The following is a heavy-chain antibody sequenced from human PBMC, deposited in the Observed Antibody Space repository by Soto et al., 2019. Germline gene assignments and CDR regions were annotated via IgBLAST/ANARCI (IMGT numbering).Heavy chain of an antibody. D-gene: IGHD3-16*01. CDR2: ITGSGVTM. J-gene: IGHJ4*02. CDR1: GFTCGDHS. CDR3: ARDGGASTFDFAS. Sequence: GGSLRLSWAASGFTCGDHSGSWIRQAPGKGLEWISYITGSGVTMYADSVKGRFTISRDNAKNSLYLQMDSLRAEDTAVYYSARDGGASTFDFASWGQGTLVTVSS. V-gene: IGHV3-11*04.